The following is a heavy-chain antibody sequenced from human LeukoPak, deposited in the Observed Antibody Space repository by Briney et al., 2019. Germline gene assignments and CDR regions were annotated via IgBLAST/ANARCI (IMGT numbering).Heavy chain of an antibody. D-gene: IGHD6-6*01. Sequence: ASVKVPCKASGYTFTGYYMHWVRQAPGQGLEWMGRINPNSGGTNYAQKFQGRVTMTRDTSISTAYMELSRLRSDDTAVYYCARDLSRIAARPRDYYYYYMDVWGKGTTVTVSS. CDR2: INPNSGGT. CDR3: ARDLSRIAARPRDYYYYYMDV. V-gene: IGHV1-2*06. J-gene: IGHJ6*03. CDR1: GYTFTGYY.